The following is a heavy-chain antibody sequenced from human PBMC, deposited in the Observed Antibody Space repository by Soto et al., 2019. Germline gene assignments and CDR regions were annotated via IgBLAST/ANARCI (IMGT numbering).Heavy chain of an antibody. D-gene: IGHD6-13*01. V-gene: IGHV3-23*01. Sequence: EVQLLESGGGLVQPGGSLRLSCAASGFTFSSYAMSWVRQAPGKGLEWVSAFSGCGGSTYYADSVKGRLTISRDNSKNTLYLQMNILRAEDTAVYYCAKENGYSRSWFEFDYWGQGALVTVAS. CDR1: GFTFSSYA. J-gene: IGHJ4*02. CDR3: AKENGYSRSWFEFDY. CDR2: FSGCGGST.